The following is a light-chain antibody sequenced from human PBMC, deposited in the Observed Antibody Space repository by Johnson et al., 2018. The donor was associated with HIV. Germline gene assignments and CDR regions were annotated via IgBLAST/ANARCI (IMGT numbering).Light chain of an antibody. Sequence: QSVLTQPPSVSAAPGQRVTISCSGSTSNFENYYVSWYQHLPGTAPKLLIYDNNKRPSGIPDRFSGSKSGTSATLGITGLQTGDEADYYCGTWDNSLTPFYVFGTATKVTVL. V-gene: IGLV1-51*01. CDR3: GTWDNSLTPFYV. J-gene: IGLJ1*01. CDR1: TSNFENYY. CDR2: DNN.